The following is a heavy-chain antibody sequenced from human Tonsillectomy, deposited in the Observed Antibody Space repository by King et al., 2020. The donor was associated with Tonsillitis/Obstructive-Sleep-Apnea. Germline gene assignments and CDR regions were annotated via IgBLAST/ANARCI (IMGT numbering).Heavy chain of an antibody. CDR1: GFTFSNYG. Sequence: VQLVQSGGGVVQPGRSLRLSCAASGFTFSNYGMHWVRQAPGKGLEWVAVISYDGSDKYYADSVKGRFTISRDNSKNTLYVEMNSLRAEDTAVYYCAKASGSYFLGEAFDIWGQGTMVTVSS. V-gene: IGHV3-30*18. CDR2: ISYDGSDK. D-gene: IGHD1-26*01. CDR3: AKASGSYFLGEAFDI. J-gene: IGHJ3*02.